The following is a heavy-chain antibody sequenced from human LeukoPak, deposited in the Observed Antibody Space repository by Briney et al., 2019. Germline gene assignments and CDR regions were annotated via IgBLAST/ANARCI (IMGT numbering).Heavy chain of an antibody. CDR2: ISFVGMIK. V-gene: IGHV3-30*04. D-gene: IGHD4-17*01. J-gene: IGHJ3*02. CDR1: ETAFSDFA. Sequence: GGPLRPSGAVPETAFSDFAMHWVRQSPGKGLGWWAVISFVGMIKYYADSAKGRFTISRDNSKKTPNLQMNGRRPQDPAVYYWAREDMNTVTTQWAFDIWGQGSMVTVSS. CDR3: AREDMNTVTTQWAFDI.